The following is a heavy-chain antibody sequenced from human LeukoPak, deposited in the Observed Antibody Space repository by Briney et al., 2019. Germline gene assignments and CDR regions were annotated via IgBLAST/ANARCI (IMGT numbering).Heavy chain of an antibody. D-gene: IGHD2-21*01. CDR2: ISSSSSYI. CDR3: AREGGDGLDY. Sequence: GGSLRLSCAASGFTFNSYSMNWVRQAPGKGLEWVSSISSSSSYIYYADSVKGRFTISRDNAKNSLYLQMNSLRAEDTAVYYCAREGGDGLDYWGRGTLVTVSS. CDR1: GFTFNSYS. V-gene: IGHV3-21*01. J-gene: IGHJ4*02.